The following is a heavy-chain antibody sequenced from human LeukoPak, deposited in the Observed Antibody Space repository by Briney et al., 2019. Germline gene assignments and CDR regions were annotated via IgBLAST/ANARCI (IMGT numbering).Heavy chain of an antibody. J-gene: IGHJ4*02. CDR3: ARGPTDPNYCSSTSCYLDY. V-gene: IGHV3-53*04. CDR2: IYSGGST. Sequence: GGSLRLSCAASGFTVSSNYMSWVRQAPGKGLEGVSVIYSGGSTYYADSVKGRFTISRHNSKNTLYLQMNSLRAEDTAVYYCARGPTDPNYCSSTSCYLDYWGQGTLVTVSS. D-gene: IGHD2-2*01. CDR1: GFTVSSNY.